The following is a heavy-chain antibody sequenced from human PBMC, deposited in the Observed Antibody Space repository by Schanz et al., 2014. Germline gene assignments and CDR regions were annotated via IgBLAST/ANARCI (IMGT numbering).Heavy chain of an antibody. D-gene: IGHD2-15*01. Sequence: EVQLLESGGGLVQPGGSLRLSCAASGFTFNSYAMTWVRQAPGKGLEWVSSISHSGGSKYYADSVKGRFTISRDNSENKPYLKMNSQSADDTAEFNCAKEMGYCSGGTYYDYDYYGMDVWGQGTTVNVSS. V-gene: IGHV3-23*01. CDR1: GFTFNSYA. CDR3: AKEMGYCSGGTYYDYDYYGMDV. J-gene: IGHJ6*02. CDR2: ISHSGGSK.